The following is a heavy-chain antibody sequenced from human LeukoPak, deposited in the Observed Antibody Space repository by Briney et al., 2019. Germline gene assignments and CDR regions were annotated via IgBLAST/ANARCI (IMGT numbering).Heavy chain of an antibody. CDR3: ARDRGYTQDC. CDR2: IKSDGSST. D-gene: IGHD5-12*01. CDR1: GFTFNTYW. Sequence: GGSLLLSCAASGFTFNTYWMHWVRQAPGKGLVWVSHIKSDGSSTSYADSVKRRFTISRDNAKNTLFLQMNSLRADDTAVYYCARDRGYTQDCWGQGSLVTVSS. J-gene: IGHJ4*02. V-gene: IGHV3-74*01.